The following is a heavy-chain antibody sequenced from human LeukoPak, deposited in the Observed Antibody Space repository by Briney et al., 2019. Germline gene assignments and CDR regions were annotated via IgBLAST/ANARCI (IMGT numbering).Heavy chain of an antibody. V-gene: IGHV3-7*01. CDR3: ARGDTMLRGVIKAYYYYYMDV. CDR2: IMQDGSEK. J-gene: IGHJ6*03. CDR1: GFTFSSYW. D-gene: IGHD3-10*01. Sequence: GGSLRLSCAASGFTFSSYWMSLVRQAPGKGLEWVANIMQDGSEKYYVDSVKGRFTISRDNAKNSLYLQMNSLRAEDTAVYYCARGDTMLRGVIKAYYYYYMDVWGKGTTVTVSS.